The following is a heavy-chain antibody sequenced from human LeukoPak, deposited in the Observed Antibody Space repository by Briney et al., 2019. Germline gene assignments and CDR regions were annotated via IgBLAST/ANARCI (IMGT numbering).Heavy chain of an antibody. Sequence: SETLSLTCAVYGGSFSGYYWSWIRQPPGKGLEWIGEINHSGSTNYNPSLKSRVTISVDTSKNQFSLKLSSVTAADTAVYYCARHKRSSYYYYMDVWGKGTTVTISS. CDR2: INHSGST. V-gene: IGHV4-34*01. CDR3: ARHKRSSYYYYMDV. J-gene: IGHJ6*03. CDR1: GGSFSGYY.